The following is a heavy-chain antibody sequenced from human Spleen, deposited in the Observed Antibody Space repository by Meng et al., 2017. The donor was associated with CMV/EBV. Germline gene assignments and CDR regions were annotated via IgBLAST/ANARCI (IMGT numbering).Heavy chain of an antibody. D-gene: IGHD3-9*01. CDR2: IIPLFDTA. J-gene: IGHJ5*02. CDR3: GIDYDNYAWFDI. Sequence: SVKVSCKASGGAFSCHAVTWVRQAPGQGLEWVGGIIPLFDTANYPQKFQGRVTITTDESTSTAYMELSSLRSEDTAIYYCGIDYDNYAWFDIWGQGTLVTVSS. CDR1: GGAFSCHA. V-gene: IGHV1-69*05.